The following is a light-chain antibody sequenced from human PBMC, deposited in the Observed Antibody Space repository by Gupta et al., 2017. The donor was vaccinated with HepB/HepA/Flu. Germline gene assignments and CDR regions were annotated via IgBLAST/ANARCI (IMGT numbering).Light chain of an antibody. Sequence: DIVMTQTPLSSPVTLGQPASISCRSSQSLVHSDGDTYLSWLHQAPGQPPRLLIYKISDRFYGVPDRFSGSGEGKDFTLKSSRGEDEDVGIYYCMQNKQFSTFGQGTKMEIK. J-gene: IGKJ2*02. CDR2: KIS. CDR1: QSLVHSDGDTY. CDR3: MQNKQFST. V-gene: IGKV2-24*01.